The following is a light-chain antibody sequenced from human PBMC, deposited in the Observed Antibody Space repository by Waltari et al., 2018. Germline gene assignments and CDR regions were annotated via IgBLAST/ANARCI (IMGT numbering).Light chain of an antibody. CDR2: RAS. CDR3: QQHGTLPAT. J-gene: IGKJ1*01. V-gene: IGKV3-20*01. CDR1: QSVGSST. Sequence: EIVLTQSPGTASLSPGDRVTLSCGASQSVGSSTLAWYQQKPGQAPRLVMYRASRRATGIPDRFSGSGSGTDFSLTISRMEPEDFAVYYCQQHGTLPATFGQGTKVEIK.